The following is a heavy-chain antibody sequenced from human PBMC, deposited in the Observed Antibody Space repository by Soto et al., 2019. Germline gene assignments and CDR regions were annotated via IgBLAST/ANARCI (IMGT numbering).Heavy chain of an antibody. V-gene: IGHV1-18*04. Sequence: ASVKVSCKASGYTFTSYGISWVRQTPGQGLEWMGWISAYNGNTNYAQKLQGRVTMTTDTSTSTAYMEVKSLTYGDTAVYYCTRRGRESANWFDPWGQGTLVTVSS. CDR1: GYTFTSYG. J-gene: IGHJ5*02. CDR2: ISAYNGNT. CDR3: TRRGRESANWFDP.